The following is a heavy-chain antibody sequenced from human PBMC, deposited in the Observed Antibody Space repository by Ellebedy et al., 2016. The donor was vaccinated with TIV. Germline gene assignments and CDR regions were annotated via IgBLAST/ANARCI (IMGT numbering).Heavy chain of an antibody. CDR3: TTGVYLWLGVVY. Sequence: PGGSLRLSCAASGFTFNNAWMNWVRQAPGKGLEWVGRIRSKSDGGTTDYAAPVKGRFTISRDDSRNTLYLQMNSLKSEDTAVYYCTTGVYLWLGVVYWGPGTLVTVSS. D-gene: IGHD3-10*01. V-gene: IGHV3-15*07. J-gene: IGHJ4*02. CDR1: GFTFNNAW. CDR2: IRSKSDGGTT.